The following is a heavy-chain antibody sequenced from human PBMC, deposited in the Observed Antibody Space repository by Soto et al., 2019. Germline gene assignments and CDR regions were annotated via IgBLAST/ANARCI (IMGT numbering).Heavy chain of an antibody. D-gene: IGHD3-3*01. CDR2: INHSGST. J-gene: IGHJ6*03. Sequence: QVQLQQWGAGLLKPSETLSLTCAVYGGSFSGYYWSWIRQPPGKGLEWIGEINHSGSTNYNPSLKSRVTISVDTCKNQFSLKLSSVTAADTAVYYCARGVGFWSGYYASCYMDVWGKGTTVTVSS. CDR3: ARGVGFWSGYYASCYMDV. V-gene: IGHV4-34*01. CDR1: GGSFSGYY.